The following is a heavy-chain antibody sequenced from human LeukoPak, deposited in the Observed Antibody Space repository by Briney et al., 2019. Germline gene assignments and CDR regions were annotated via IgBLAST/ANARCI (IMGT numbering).Heavy chain of an antibody. Sequence: ASVKVSCKASGYIFTSYSMHWVRRAPGQGLEWMGIINTSGGTTNYAQKFQGRVTMTRDTSTSTVYMDLSSLRSDDTAVYYCARVLPSGSRPWDYYYYYYMDVWGKGTTVTVSS. D-gene: IGHD3-10*01. J-gene: IGHJ6*03. CDR3: ARVLPSGSRPWDYYYYYYMDV. V-gene: IGHV1-46*01. CDR2: INTSGGTT. CDR1: GYIFTSYS.